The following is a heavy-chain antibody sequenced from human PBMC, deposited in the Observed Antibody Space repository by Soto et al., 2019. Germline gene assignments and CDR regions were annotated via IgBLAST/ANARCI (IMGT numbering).Heavy chain of an antibody. Sequence: QVHLVQSGAEVKKPGASVKVSCKASGYTFTSYGITWVRQAPGQGLEWMGWISAHNGNTDYAQKLQGRVIVTRDTSTCTAYMELRGLISDDTAVYYCARGRYGDYWGQGALVTVSS. V-gene: IGHV1-18*01. CDR1: GYTFTSYG. D-gene: IGHD1-1*01. J-gene: IGHJ4*02. CDR2: ISAHNGNT. CDR3: ARGRYGDY.